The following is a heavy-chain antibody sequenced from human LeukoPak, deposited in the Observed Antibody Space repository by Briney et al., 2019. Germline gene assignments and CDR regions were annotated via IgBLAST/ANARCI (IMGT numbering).Heavy chain of an antibody. V-gene: IGHV3-30*02. CDR1: GFTFSSYG. Sequence: GGSLRLSCAASGFTFSSYGMHWVRQAPGKGLEWVAFIRYDGSNKYYADSVKGRFTISRDNSKNTLYLQMNSLRAEDTAVYYCAKDDSYYGSGSYFSRPPDYWGQGTLVTVSS. CDR2: IRYDGSNK. D-gene: IGHD3-10*01. CDR3: AKDDSYYGSGSYFSRPPDY. J-gene: IGHJ4*02.